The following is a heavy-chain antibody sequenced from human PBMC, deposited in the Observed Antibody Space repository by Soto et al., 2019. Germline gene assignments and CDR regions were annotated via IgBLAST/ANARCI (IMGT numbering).Heavy chain of an antibody. Sequence: SLRLSCAASGFTFDDYAMHWVRQAPGKGLEWVSGISWNSGSIGYADSVKGRFTISRDSAKNSLYLQMNSLRAEDTALYYCAKARGYSYGDLFDYWGQGTLVTVSS. D-gene: IGHD5-18*01. V-gene: IGHV3-9*01. CDR2: ISWNSGSI. CDR1: GFTFDDYA. J-gene: IGHJ4*02. CDR3: AKARGYSYGDLFDY.